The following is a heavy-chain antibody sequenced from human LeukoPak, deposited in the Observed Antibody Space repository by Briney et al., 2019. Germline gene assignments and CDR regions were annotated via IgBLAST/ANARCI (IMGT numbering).Heavy chain of an antibody. CDR1: GGSISSDY. V-gene: IGHV4-59*01. J-gene: IGHJ6*02. CDR2: IYYSGST. Sequence: SETLSLTCTVSGGSISSDYWSWIRQPPGKGLEWSGDIYYSGSTNYNPSLKSRVTISVDTSKNQFSLKLSSVTAADTAVYYCAGVGGSGWAPRYYYYGMDVWGQGTTVTVSS. CDR3: AGVGGSGWAPRYYYYGMDV. D-gene: IGHD2-15*01.